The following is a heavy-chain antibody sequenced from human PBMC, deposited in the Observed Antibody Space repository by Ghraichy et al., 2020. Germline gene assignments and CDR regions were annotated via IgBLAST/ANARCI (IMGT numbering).Heavy chain of an antibody. D-gene: IGHD6-19*01. CDR3: ARGEQWAYYFDY. V-gene: IGHV1-3*01. CDR2: INADNGNT. J-gene: IGHJ4*02. Sequence: ASVKVSCKASGYTFASYSMHWVRQAPGQRLEWMGCINADNGNTKYSQQFQGRVTIIWDTSTSTAYLELSSLRSEDTAVYYCARGEQWAYYFDYWGQGTPVTVSS. CDR1: GYTFASYS.